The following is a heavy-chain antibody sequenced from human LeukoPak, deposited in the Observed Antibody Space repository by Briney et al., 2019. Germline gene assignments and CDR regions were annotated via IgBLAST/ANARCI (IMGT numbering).Heavy chain of an antibody. CDR3: AREIYGDSTGGRFHH. J-gene: IGHJ1*01. Sequence: GGTLRLSCAASGFTFSSYAMSWVRQAPGKGLEWVSAISGGSTYYADSVKGRFTISRDNSKNTLYLQMNSLRAEDTAVYYCAREIYGDSTGGRFHHWGQGTLVTVSS. CDR2: ISGGST. V-gene: IGHV3-23*01. CDR1: GFTFSSYA. D-gene: IGHD4-17*01.